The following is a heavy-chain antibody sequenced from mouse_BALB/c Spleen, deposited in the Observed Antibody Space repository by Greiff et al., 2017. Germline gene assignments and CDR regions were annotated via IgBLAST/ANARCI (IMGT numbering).Heavy chain of an antibody. CDR1: GFNIKDTY. CDR3: AREEKYGNWFAY. Sequence: VQLKESGAELVKPGASVKLSCTASGFNIKDTYMHWVKQRPEQGLEWIGRIDPANGNTKYDPKFQGKATITADTSSNTAYLQLSSLTSEDTAVYYFAREEKYGNWFAYWGQGTLVTVSA. CDR2: IDPANGNT. D-gene: IGHD2-10*02. J-gene: IGHJ3*01. V-gene: IGHV14-3*02.